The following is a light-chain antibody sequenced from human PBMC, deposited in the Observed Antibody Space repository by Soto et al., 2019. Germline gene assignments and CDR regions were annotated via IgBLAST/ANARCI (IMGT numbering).Light chain of an antibody. CDR1: QSVSGN. CDR2: GAS. V-gene: IGKV3-15*01. CDR3: QQYNNWWT. Sequence: EIVMTQSPATLSASPGERATLSCRASQSVSGNFAWYQQKPGQAPRLLIYGASTRATGIPARFSGSGSGTEFTLTISGLQSEDFAVYYCQQYNNWWTFGQGTKVDIK. J-gene: IGKJ1*01.